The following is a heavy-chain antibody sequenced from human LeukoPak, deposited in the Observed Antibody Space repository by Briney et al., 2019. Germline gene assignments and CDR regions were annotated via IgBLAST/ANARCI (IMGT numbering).Heavy chain of an antibody. Sequence: GGSLRLSCAASGFTFSSYAMSGVRQAPGKGLEWASAISGSGGSTYYADSVKGRFTISRDNSKNTMYLQMNSLRAEDTAVYSCAKTTYYDSSGYYVRYFDLWGRGTLVTVSS. CDR2: ISGSGGST. CDR1: GFTFSSYA. V-gene: IGHV3-23*01. D-gene: IGHD3-22*01. CDR3: AKTTYYDSSGYYVRYFDL. J-gene: IGHJ2*01.